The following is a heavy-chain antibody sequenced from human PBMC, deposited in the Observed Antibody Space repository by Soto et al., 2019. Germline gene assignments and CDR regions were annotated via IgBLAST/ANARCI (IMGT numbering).Heavy chain of an antibody. CDR2: MNPNSGNT. V-gene: IGHV1-8*01. CDR1: GYTFTSYD. D-gene: IGHD3-9*01. CDR3: AREPNTHTRLRYFDWLSPLYYFDY. Sequence: GASVKVSCKASGYTFTSYDINWVRQATGQGLEWMGWMNPNSGNTGYAQKFQGRVTMTRNTSISTAYMELSSLRSEDTAVYYCAREPNTHTRLRYFDWLSPLYYFDYWGQGTLVTVSS. J-gene: IGHJ4*02.